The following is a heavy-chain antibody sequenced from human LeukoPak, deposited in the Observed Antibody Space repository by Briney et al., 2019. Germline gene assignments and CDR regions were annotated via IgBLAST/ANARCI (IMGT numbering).Heavy chain of an antibody. D-gene: IGHD3-22*01. V-gene: IGHV4-59*12. CDR3: ARGRSGYYSRGGELDY. Sequence: SETLSLTCTVSGGSISSYYWSWIRQSPGKGLEWIGYIDYSGSAYYNPSLKSRVTISVDTSKNQFSLKLSSVTAADTAVYYCARGRSGYYSRGGELDYWGQGTLVTVSS. CDR1: GGSISSYY. CDR2: IDYSGSA. J-gene: IGHJ4*02.